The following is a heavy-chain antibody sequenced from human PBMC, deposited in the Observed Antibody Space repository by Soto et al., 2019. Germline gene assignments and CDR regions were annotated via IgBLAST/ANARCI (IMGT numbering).Heavy chain of an antibody. J-gene: IGHJ6*03. Sequence: PSETLSLTCTVSGGSISSYYWSWIRQPPGKGLEWIGYISDSGSTNYNPSLKSRVTISVDTSKNQFSLKLSSVTAADTAVYYCARQDYSYYYMDVWGKGTTVTVSS. CDR2: ISDSGST. CDR1: GGSISSYY. V-gene: IGHV4-59*01. CDR3: ARQDYSYYYMDV.